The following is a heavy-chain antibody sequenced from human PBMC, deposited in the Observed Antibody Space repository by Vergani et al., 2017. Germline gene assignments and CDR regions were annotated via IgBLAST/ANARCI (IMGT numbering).Heavy chain of an antibody. CDR1: GYTFTRHY. CDR3: ARDGQEDFWSGPGDYYYYMDV. Sequence: QVQLVQSGAEVKKSGASVKVSCKASGYTFTRHYMHWVRQAPGQGLEWMGIINPTGGSTSYAQKFQGRVTMTRDPATSTVYRRLSSLRSEDTAVYYCARDGQEDFWSGPGDYYYYMDVWGKGTTVTVSS. J-gene: IGHJ6*03. D-gene: IGHD3-3*01. V-gene: IGHV1-46*01. CDR2: INPTGGST.